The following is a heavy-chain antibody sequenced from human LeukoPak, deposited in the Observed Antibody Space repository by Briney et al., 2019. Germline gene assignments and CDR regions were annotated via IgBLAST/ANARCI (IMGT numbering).Heavy chain of an antibody. CDR3: ARDPGAPLYDFWSGYYTGWFDP. V-gene: IGHV1-2*02. Sequence: ASVKVSCKASGYTFTGYYMHWVRQAPGQGLEWMGWINPNSGGTNYAQKFQGRVTMTRDTSISTAYMELSRLRSDDTAVYYCARDPGAPLYDFWSGYYTGWFDPWGQGTLVTVSS. CDR2: INPNSGGT. J-gene: IGHJ5*02. D-gene: IGHD3-3*01. CDR1: GYTFTGYY.